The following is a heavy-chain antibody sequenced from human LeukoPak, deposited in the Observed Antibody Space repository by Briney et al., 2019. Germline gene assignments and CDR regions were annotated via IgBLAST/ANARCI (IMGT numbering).Heavy chain of an antibody. CDR1: GFTFSSYA. V-gene: IGHV3-30*14. CDR3: ASPLTGEPHDAFDI. Sequence: GGSLRLSCAASGFTFSSYAMLWVRQAPGKGLEWVAVISYDGSNKYYADSVKGRFTISRDNSKNTLYLQMNSLRAEDTAVYYCASPLTGEPHDAFDIWGQGTMVTVSS. CDR2: ISYDGSNK. D-gene: IGHD7-27*01. J-gene: IGHJ3*02.